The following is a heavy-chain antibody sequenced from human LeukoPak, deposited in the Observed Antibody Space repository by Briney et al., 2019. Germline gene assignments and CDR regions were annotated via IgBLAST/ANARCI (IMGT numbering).Heavy chain of an antibody. V-gene: IGHV1-8*01. J-gene: IGHJ4*02. CDR1: GYTFTSYD. CDR3: ALDCTNGVCCNY. Sequence: GASVKVSCKASGYTFTSYDINWVRQATGQGLEWMGWMNPNSGNTGYAQKFQGRVTMTRNTSISTAYMELSSLRSEDTAVYYCALDCTNGVCCNYWGQGTLVTVSS. D-gene: IGHD2-8*01. CDR2: MNPNSGNT.